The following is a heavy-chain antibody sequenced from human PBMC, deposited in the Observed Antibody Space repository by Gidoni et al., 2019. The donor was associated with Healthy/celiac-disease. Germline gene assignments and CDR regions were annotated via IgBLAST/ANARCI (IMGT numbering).Heavy chain of an antibody. CDR3: TTDPIVVVPAAIDYYYGMDV. V-gene: IGHV3-15*01. D-gene: IGHD2-2*01. Sequence: EVQLVEFGGGLVKPGGSLRLSCAASGFTFRNAWMSGVRQAPGKGLEWVGRIKSKTDGGTTDYAAPVKGRFTIARDDSKNTLYLQMNSLKTEDTAVYYCTTDPIVVVPAAIDYYYGMDVWGQGTTVTVSS. CDR2: IKSKTDGGTT. J-gene: IGHJ6*02. CDR1: GFTFRNAW.